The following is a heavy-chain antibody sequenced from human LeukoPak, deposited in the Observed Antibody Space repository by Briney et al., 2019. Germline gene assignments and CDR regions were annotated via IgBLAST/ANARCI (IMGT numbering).Heavy chain of an antibody. CDR2: IYYSGST. V-gene: IGHV4-39*01. CDR1: GGSISSSSYY. CDR3: ARPTAIYCGGDCYEVWFDP. D-gene: IGHD2-21*02. Sequence: SETLSLTCTVSGGSISSSSYYWGWIRQPPGKGLEWIGSIYYSGSTYYNPSLKSRVTISVDTSKNQFSLKLSSVTAAHTAVYYCARPTAIYCGGDCYEVWFDPWGQGTLVTVSS. J-gene: IGHJ5*02.